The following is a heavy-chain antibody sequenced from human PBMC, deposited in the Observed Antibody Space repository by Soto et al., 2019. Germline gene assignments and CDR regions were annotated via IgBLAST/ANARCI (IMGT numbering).Heavy chain of an antibody. V-gene: IGHV1-69*01. Sequence: QVQLVQSGAEVKKPGSSVKVSCKASGGTFSSYSINWVRQAPGQGLEWMGEIIPIFGTANYAQKLQGRVTITADESTSTAYMELSSMRSEDTAVYYCARDGGRHSGGIDYWGQGTLVTVYS. D-gene: IGHD1-26*01. J-gene: IGHJ4*02. CDR1: GGTFSSYS. CDR3: ARDGGRHSGGIDY. CDR2: IIPIFGTA.